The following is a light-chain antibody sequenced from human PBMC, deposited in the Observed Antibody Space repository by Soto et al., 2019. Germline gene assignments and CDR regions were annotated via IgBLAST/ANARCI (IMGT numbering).Light chain of an antibody. V-gene: IGKV3-15*01. J-gene: IGKJ1*01. CDR2: GVS. Sequence: IVLTQSPGSLSLSPGARATLLCRASQSVRNNLAWYQQKPGQAPRLLIYGVSTSATGVPARFSGSGSGTDFTLTISSLQPEDFAVYYCHQYDNWWTVGQGTKVEIK. CDR3: HQYDNWWT. CDR1: QSVRNN.